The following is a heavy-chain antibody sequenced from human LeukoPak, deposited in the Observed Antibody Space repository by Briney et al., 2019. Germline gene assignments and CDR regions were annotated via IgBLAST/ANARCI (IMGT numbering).Heavy chain of an antibody. CDR3: ASYFVGNGGRGY. D-gene: IGHD3-10*02. CDR1: GDSINSGNSH. Sequence: SQTLSLTCTVSGDSINSGNSHWTWIRQPPGKDLEWLGSVYDSWNNYYNPSLESRITMSVDTSKNQYSLELSSVIAADTAVYYCASYFVGNGGRGYWGQGALVTVSS. V-gene: IGHV4-30-4*01. J-gene: IGHJ4*02. CDR2: VYDSWNN.